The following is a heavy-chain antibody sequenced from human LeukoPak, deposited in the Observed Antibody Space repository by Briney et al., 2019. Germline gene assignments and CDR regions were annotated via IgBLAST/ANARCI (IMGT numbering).Heavy chain of an antibody. CDR3: GIFMDVVPGTMS. CDR2: ISHRGIT. J-gene: IGHJ4*02. D-gene: IGHD3-22*01. Sequence: SETLSLTCGVYAGSLTNYFCHWIRQAPGKGLEWVGEISHRGITKHNPSLKSRVTMSQDTSKRQFSLKMNSMTAADTGVYYCGIFMDVVPGTMSWGLGTLVTVSS. CDR1: AGSLTNYF. V-gene: IGHV4-34*01.